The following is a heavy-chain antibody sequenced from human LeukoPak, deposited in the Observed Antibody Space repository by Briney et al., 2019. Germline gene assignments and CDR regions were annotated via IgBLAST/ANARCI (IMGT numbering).Heavy chain of an antibody. J-gene: IGHJ6*03. CDR2: ISGSGGST. V-gene: IGHV3-23*01. CDR3: AKDGVRGVIITVEYYMDV. CDR1: GFTFSSYG. Sequence: PGGSLRLSCAASGFTFSSYGMSWVRQAPGKGLEWVSAISGSGGSTYYADSVKGRFTISRDNSKNTLYLQMNSLRAEDTAVYYCAKDGVRGVIITVEYYMDVWGKGTTVTISS. D-gene: IGHD3-10*01.